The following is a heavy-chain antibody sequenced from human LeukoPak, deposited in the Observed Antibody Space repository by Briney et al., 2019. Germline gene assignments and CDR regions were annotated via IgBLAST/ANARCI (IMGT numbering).Heavy chain of an antibody. CDR2: ITSGTTYT. V-gene: IGHV3-21*01. CDR3: ARGYGSHSAGYYFDY. D-gene: IGHD1-26*01. CDR1: GFIFSSYG. Sequence: GGSLRLSCAASGFIFSSYGMNWVRQAPGKGLEWVSSITSGTTYTYYADSVKGRFTLSRDNAKTSLYLQMNSLRAEDTAIYYCARGYGSHSAGYYFDYWGQGNLVTVSS. J-gene: IGHJ4*02.